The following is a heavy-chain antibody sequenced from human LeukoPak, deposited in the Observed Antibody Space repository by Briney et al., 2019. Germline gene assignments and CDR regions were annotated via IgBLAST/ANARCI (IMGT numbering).Heavy chain of an antibody. J-gene: IGHJ4*02. V-gene: IGHV1-2*02. D-gene: IGHD1-26*01. CDR1: GYTFTGYY. CDR2: INPNSGGT. Sequence: ASVKVSCKASGYTFTGYYMHWVRQAPGQGLEWMGWINPNSGGTNYAQKFQGRVTMTEDTSTDTAYMELSSLRSEDTAVYYCATEPKIVGAYAGFDYWGQGTLVTVSS. CDR3: ATEPKIVGAYAGFDY.